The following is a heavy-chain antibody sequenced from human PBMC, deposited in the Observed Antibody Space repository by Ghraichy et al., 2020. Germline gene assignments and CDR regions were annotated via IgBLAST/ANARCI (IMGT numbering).Heavy chain of an antibody. Sequence: GGSLRLSCAGSGFIFSNAWMSWVRQAPGKGLEWVGRIKSKYHGETIDYAAPVKGRFTISRDDSKKTVYLQMNSLKTEDTGVYYCSTVLGLFSQGEWGQGTLVTVSS. CDR1: GFIFSNAW. V-gene: IGHV3-15*01. J-gene: IGHJ4*02. CDR2: IKSKYHGETI. CDR3: STVLGLFSQGE. D-gene: IGHD2/OR15-2a*01.